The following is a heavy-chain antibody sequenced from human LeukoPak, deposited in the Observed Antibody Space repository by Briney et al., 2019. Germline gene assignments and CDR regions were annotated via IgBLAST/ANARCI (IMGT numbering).Heavy chain of an antibody. D-gene: IGHD3-10*01. J-gene: IGHJ4*02. CDR2: INPSGGGT. CDR1: GYTFTNYY. V-gene: IGHV1-46*01. CDR3: ARVLPGGYALGSYNFDY. Sequence: ASVKVSCKASGYTFTNYYMHWVRQAPGQGLEWMGIINPSGGGTSYAQKFQGRVTMTRDTSTSTVYMELSSLRSEDTAVYYCARVLPGGYALGSYNFDYWGQGTLVTVSS.